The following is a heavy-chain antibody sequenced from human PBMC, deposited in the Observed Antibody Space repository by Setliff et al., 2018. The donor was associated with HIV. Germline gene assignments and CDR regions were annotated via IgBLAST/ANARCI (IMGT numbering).Heavy chain of an antibody. CDR1: GDSISGFY. Sequence: PSETLSLTCTVSGDSISGFYWSWIRQPPGKGLQWIGYIYTSGPTNYNPSLESRVTISVDTSKNQFSLNVSSVTAADTAVYYCARGWGHDGFDFWGQGTMVTVSS. CDR3: ARGWGHDGFDF. J-gene: IGHJ3*01. V-gene: IGHV4-4*09. D-gene: IGHD6-19*01. CDR2: IYTSGPT.